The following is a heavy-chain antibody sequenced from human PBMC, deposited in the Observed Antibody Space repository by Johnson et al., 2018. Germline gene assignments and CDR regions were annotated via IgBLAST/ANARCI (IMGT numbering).Heavy chain of an antibody. Sequence: QVQLVQSGGGVVQPGRSLRLSCAASGFTFSSYAMHWVRQAPGKGLEWVAVISYDGSNKYYADSVKGRFTSSRDNSKNTRYLQMNSLRAEDTAVYYCAKDTYSSRPGSYGMDVWGQGTTVTVSS. CDR3: AKDTYSSRPGSYGMDV. V-gene: IGHV3-30-3*01. D-gene: IGHD6-13*01. CDR1: GFTFSSYA. CDR2: ISYDGSNK. J-gene: IGHJ6*02.